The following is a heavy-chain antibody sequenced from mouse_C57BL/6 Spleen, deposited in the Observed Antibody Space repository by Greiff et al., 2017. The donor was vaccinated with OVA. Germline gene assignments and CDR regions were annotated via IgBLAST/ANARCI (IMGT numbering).Heavy chain of an antibody. D-gene: IGHD1-1*01. CDR3: ARSDYYGSSYPVDY. CDR2: IHPNSGST. V-gene: IGHV1-64*01. CDR1: GYTFTSYW. J-gene: IGHJ2*01. Sequence: QVQLQQPGAELVKPGASVKLSCKASGYTFTSYWMHWVKQRPGQGLEWIGMIHPNSGSTNYNEKFKSKATLTVDKSSSTAYMQLSSLTSEDSAVYYCARSDYYGSSYPVDYWGQGTTLTVSS.